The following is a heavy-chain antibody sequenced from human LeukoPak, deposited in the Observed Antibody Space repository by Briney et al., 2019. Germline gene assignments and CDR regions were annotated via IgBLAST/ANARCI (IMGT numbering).Heavy chain of an antibody. J-gene: IGHJ3*02. D-gene: IGHD6-13*01. CDR1: GGSMRSDY. Sequence: SETLSLTCTVSGGSMRSDYWSWIRQPPGKGLEWIGYSHYTGSANYDPSLESRVTISVDTSKYQLSLRLSSVTAADTAVYYCAGTREGDIAASYAFHIWGQGTMVTVSS. V-gene: IGHV4-59*08. CDR2: SHYTGSA. CDR3: AGTREGDIAASYAFHI.